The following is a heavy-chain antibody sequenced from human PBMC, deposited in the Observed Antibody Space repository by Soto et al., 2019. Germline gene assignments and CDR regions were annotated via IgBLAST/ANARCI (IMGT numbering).Heavy chain of an antibody. D-gene: IGHD1-20*01. CDR3: ARGITLPTPLDY. V-gene: IGHV1-3*01. Sequence: GASVKVSCKASGYTFTIYAMHWVRQAPGQRLEWMGWINAGNGNTKYSQKFQGRVTITRDTSASTAYMELSSLRSEDTAVYYCARGITLPTPLDYWGQGTLVTVSS. CDR2: INAGNGNT. J-gene: IGHJ4*02. CDR1: GYTFTIYA.